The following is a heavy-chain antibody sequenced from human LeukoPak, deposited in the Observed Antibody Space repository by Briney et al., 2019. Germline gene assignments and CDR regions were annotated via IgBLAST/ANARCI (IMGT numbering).Heavy chain of an antibody. V-gene: IGHV1-46*03. CDR3: ASWGFMGDYGSGSACYFDY. CDR2: INPSGCIT. D-gene: IGHD3-10*01. CDR1: GYTFTSYY. Sequence: ASVKVSCKASGYTFTSYYMHWVRQAPGQGLEWMGIINPSGCITTYAQKFQGTVTMTRDTSPSTVYMELSSLRSEDTAVYYCASWGFMGDYGSGSACYFDYWGQGTLVTVSS. J-gene: IGHJ4*02.